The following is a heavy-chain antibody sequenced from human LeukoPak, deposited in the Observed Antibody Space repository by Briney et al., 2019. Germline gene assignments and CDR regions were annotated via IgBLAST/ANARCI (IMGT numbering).Heavy chain of an antibody. D-gene: IGHD2-2*01. CDR1: GFTFSTYS. CDR3: ARYGVTSSRSYIDY. Sequence: PGGSLRLSCEASGFTFSTYSTNWVRQAPGKGLEWVSSISYDSDYIYYADSVKGRFTISRDNAKNSLYLQMNSLRADDTAVYYCARYGVTSSRSYIDYWGQGTLVTVSS. V-gene: IGHV3-21*01. CDR2: ISYDSDYI. J-gene: IGHJ4*02.